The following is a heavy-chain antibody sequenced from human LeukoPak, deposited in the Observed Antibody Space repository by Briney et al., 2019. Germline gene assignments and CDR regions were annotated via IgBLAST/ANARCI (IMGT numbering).Heavy chain of an antibody. CDR2: IYYSGST. V-gene: IGHV4-39*07. J-gene: IGHJ2*01. CDR3: ARASHGWYFDL. CDR1: GGSININTYY. D-gene: IGHD6-6*01. Sequence: SETLSLTCTVSGGSININTYYWGWIRQPPGKGLEWIGSIYYSGSTYYNPSLKSRVTISVDTSKNQFSLKLSSVTAADTAVYYCARASHGWYFDLWGRGTLVTVSS.